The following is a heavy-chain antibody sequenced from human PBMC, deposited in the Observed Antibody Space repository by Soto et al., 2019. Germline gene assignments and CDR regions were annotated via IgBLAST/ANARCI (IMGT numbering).Heavy chain of an antibody. V-gene: IGHV1-18*01. J-gene: IGHJ1*01. D-gene: IGHD4-17*01. Sequence: ASVKVSCKASGYTFTSYDISWVRQATGQGLEWMGWISAYNGNTNYAQKLQGRVTMTTDTSTSTAYMELRSLRSDDTAVYYCARALSDYGDYDEYFQHWGQGTLVTVSS. CDR3: ARALSDYGDYDEYFQH. CDR2: ISAYNGNT. CDR1: GYTFTSYD.